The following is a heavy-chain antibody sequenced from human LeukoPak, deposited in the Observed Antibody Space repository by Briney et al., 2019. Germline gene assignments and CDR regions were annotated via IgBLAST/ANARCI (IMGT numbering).Heavy chain of an antibody. J-gene: IGHJ5*02. CDR3: ARNYDTGGYGYNWFDP. Sequence: GGSLLLSCAASGFTFSTYSMNSVRQAPGKGLEWVSSITGSSSFIYYADSVKGRFTISRDNVRNSLHLQMNSLRAEDTAVYYCARNYDTGGYGYNWFDPWGQGTLVTVSS. D-gene: IGHD3-22*01. CDR2: ITGSSSFI. V-gene: IGHV3-21*01. CDR1: GFTFSTYS.